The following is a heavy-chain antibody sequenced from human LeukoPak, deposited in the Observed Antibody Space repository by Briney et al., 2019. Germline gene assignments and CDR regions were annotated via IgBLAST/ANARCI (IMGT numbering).Heavy chain of an antibody. D-gene: IGHD3-10*01. J-gene: IGHJ3*02. CDR1: GYSFTSYW. Sequence: GESLKISCKGSGYSFTSYWIGWVRQMPGKGLEWMGIIYPGDSDTRYSPSFQGQVTISADKSISTAYLQWSSLKASDTAMYYCARQVLLWFGEPLGAFDIWGQGTMVTVSS. V-gene: IGHV5-51*01. CDR3: ARQVLLWFGEPLGAFDI. CDR2: IYPGDSDT.